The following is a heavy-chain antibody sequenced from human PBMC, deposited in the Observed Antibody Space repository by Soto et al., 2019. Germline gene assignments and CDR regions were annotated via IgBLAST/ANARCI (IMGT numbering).Heavy chain of an antibody. CDR2: IYYSGST. CDR3: ARESRYYDSSGYYPGLRY. V-gene: IGHV4-30-4*01. CDR1: GGSISSGDYY. D-gene: IGHD3-22*01. J-gene: IGHJ4*02. Sequence: SETLSLTCTVSGGSISSGDYYWSWIRQPPGKGLEWIGYIYYSGSTYYNPSLKSRVTISVDTSKNQFSLKLSSVTAADTAVYYCARESRYYDSSGYYPGLRYWGQGTLVTVSS.